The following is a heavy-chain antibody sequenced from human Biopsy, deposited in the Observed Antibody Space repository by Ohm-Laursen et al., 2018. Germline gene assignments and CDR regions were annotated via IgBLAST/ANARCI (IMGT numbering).Heavy chain of an antibody. CDR2: VFYPGNT. D-gene: IGHD2-2*01. Sequence: SETLSLTCTVSGGSVTNRNYCWSWIRQSPGKKLEWIGYVFYPGNTNYNPSLRSRVTISVDTSKNQFSLKLSSVTAADTAVYYCARDFCDTTSCYPQNWGQGTLVTVS. CDR3: ARDFCDTTSCYPQN. J-gene: IGHJ4*02. V-gene: IGHV4-61*01. CDR1: GGSVTNRNYC.